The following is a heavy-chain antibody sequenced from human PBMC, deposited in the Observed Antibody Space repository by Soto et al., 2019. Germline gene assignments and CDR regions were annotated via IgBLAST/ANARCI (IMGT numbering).Heavy chain of an antibody. V-gene: IGHV1-18*04. Sequence: ASVKVSCKASGYTFTSYGIRWVRQAPGQGLEWRGWISAYNGNTNYAQKLQGRVTMTTDTSTSTAYMELRSLRSDDTAVYYCARDRCSSTSCYRQYYYYGMDVWGQGTTVT. CDR3: ARDRCSSTSCYRQYYYYGMDV. D-gene: IGHD2-2*02. CDR2: ISAYNGNT. CDR1: GYTFTSYG. J-gene: IGHJ6*02.